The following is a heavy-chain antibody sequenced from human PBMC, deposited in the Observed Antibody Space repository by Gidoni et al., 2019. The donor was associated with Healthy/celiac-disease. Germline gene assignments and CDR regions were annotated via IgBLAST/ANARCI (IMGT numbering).Heavy chain of an antibody. D-gene: IGHD3-22*01. J-gene: IGHJ4*02. V-gene: IGHV4-38-2*01. CDR3: ARGVYYYGSSGYPYFDY. CDR2: IYHSGST. CDR1: GYSISSGYY. Sequence: VPLPASGPGLVKPSEPLSLTCAVSGYSISSGYYWGWIRQPPGKGLDWIGSIYHSGSTYYNPSLKSRGTISVDTAKNQCSLKLSSVPAADTAVYYCARGVYYYGSSGYPYFDYWGQGTLVTVSS.